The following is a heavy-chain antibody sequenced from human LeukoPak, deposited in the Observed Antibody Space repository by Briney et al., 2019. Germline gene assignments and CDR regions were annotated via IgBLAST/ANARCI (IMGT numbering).Heavy chain of an antibody. CDR3: AKDVLDETYYDILTGPDY. Sequence: PGGSLRLSCAASGFTFSSYSMNWVRQAPGKGLEWVAVISYDGSNKYYADSVKGRFTISRDNSKNTLYLQMNSLRAEDTAVYYCAKDVLDETYYDILTGPDYWGQGTLVTVSS. CDR2: ISYDGSNK. CDR1: GFTFSSYS. D-gene: IGHD3-9*01. V-gene: IGHV3-30*18. J-gene: IGHJ4*02.